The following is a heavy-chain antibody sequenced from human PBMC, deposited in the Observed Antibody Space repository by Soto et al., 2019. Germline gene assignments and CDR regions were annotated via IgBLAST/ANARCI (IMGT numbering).Heavy chain of an antibody. D-gene: IGHD3-22*01. CDR3: MRPLGKDSSYSSSYNAMDL. CDR1: GYIFTTFW. V-gene: IGHV5-10-1*01. J-gene: IGHJ6*02. Sequence: GESLKLSCKASGYIFTTFWISWLRQMPGKGLEWMGRIDPSDSYSHYNPSFQGHVIMSVDRSTSTAFLRWSSLEASDTAIYYCMRPLGKDSSYSSSYNAMDLWGQGTTVTVSS. CDR2: IDPSDSYS.